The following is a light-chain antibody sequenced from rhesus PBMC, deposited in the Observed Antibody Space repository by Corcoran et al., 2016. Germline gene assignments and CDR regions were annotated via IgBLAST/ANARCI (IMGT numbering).Light chain of an antibody. V-gene: IGKV1-22*01. CDR3: QQYSSSPYS. CDR1: QSIRSW. CDR2: KAS. Sequence: DIQMTQSPSSLSASVGDTVTITCRASQSIRSWLAWYQQKPGKAPNLLIYKASRLQSGVPSRFSGSGSGTDFTLTISSLQSEDFATYYWQQYSSSPYSFGQGTKVEIK. J-gene: IGKJ2*01.